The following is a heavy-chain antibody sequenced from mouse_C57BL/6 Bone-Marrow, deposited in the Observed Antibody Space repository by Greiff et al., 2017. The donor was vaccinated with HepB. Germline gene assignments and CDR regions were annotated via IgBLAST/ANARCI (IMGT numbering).Heavy chain of an antibody. CDR1: GYTFTDYN. Sequence: VQLQQSGPELVKPGASVKIPCKASGYTFTDYNMDWVKQSHGKSLEWIGDINPNNGGTSYNQKFKGKATLTVDKSSSTAYMELRSLTSEDTAVYYCARRATTVVAEGFAYWGQGTLVTVSA. D-gene: IGHD1-1*01. CDR3: ARRATTVVAEGFAY. J-gene: IGHJ3*01. V-gene: IGHV1-18*01. CDR2: INPNNGGT.